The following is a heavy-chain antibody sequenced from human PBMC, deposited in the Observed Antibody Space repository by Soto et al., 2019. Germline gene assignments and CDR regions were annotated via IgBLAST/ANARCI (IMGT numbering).Heavy chain of an antibody. CDR2: ISAYNGNT. J-gene: IGHJ4*02. CDR1: GYTFTSYG. V-gene: IGHV1-18*04. D-gene: IGHD3-16*02. CDR3: ASLYYDYVWGSYRPYYFDY. Sequence: QVQLVQSGAEVKKPGASVKVSCKASGYTFTSYGISWVRQAPGQGLEWMGCISAYNGNTNYAQKLQGRVTMTTDTATSTAYIELRSLRSDDTAVYYCASLYYDYVWGSYRPYYFDYWGQGTLVAVSS.